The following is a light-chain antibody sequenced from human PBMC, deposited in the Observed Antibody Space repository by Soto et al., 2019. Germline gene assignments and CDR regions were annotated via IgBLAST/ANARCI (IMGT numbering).Light chain of an antibody. J-gene: IGKJ1*01. CDR1: QSVSGN. Sequence: EVVITQSPATLSVSPGERATLSCRASQSVSGNSAWYQQKPGQAPRLLIYGASTRATGIPARFSGSGSGTEFTLTISSIQSEDFAVYYCQQYNNWPRTFGQGTKVDIK. CDR2: GAS. CDR3: QQYNNWPRT. V-gene: IGKV3-15*01.